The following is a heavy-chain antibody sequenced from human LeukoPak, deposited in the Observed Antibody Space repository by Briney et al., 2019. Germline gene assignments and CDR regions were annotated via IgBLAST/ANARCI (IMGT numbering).Heavy chain of an antibody. CDR1: GGSISSYY. D-gene: IGHD5-24*01. V-gene: IGHV4-59*01. CDR2: IYYSGST. Sequence: PSETLSLTCTVSGGSISSYYWSWIRQPPGKGLEWIGYIYYSGSTNYNPSLKSRVTISVDTSKNQFSLKLSSVTAADTAVYYCARTATIGYYYYMDVWGKGTTVTVSS. CDR3: ARTATIGYYYYMDV. J-gene: IGHJ6*03.